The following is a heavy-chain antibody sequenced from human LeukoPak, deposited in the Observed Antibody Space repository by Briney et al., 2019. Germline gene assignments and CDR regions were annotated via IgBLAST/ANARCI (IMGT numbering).Heavy chain of an antibody. J-gene: IGHJ4*02. CDR2: ISSSSSTI. CDR3: VRGGVYYDSSGYDY. Sequence: GGSLRLSCAASGFTFSSYSMNWVRQAPGKGLEWVSYISSSSSTIYYADSVKGRFTISRDNAKNSLYLQMSSLRAEDTAVYYCVRGGVYYDSSGYDYWGQGTLVTVSS. CDR1: GFTFSSYS. V-gene: IGHV3-48*04. D-gene: IGHD3-22*01.